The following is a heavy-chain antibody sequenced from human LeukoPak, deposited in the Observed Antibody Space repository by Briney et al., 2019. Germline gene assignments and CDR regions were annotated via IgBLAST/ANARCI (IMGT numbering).Heavy chain of an antibody. CDR1: GASISGSGYY. Sequence: SETLSLTCAVSGASISGSGYYLGWIRQPPGKGLEWIGSIYYSGSTYYNPSLKSRVTISVDTSKNQFSLKLSSVTAADTAVYYCARETHQQLVRGWFDPWGQGTLVTVSS. D-gene: IGHD6-13*01. CDR2: IYYSGST. J-gene: IGHJ5*02. CDR3: ARETHQQLVRGWFDP. V-gene: IGHV4-39*07.